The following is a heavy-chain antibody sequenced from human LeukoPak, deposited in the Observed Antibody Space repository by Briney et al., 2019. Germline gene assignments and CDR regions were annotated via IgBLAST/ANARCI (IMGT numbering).Heavy chain of an antibody. CDR1: GFTFSSYA. V-gene: IGHV3-23*01. J-gene: IGHJ4*02. CDR3: AKVRYQLLLEF. Sequence: GASLRLSCAASGFTFSSYAMSWVRQAPGKGLEWVSAISGSGGSTYYADSVKGRFTISRDNSKNTLYLQMNSLRAEDTAVYYCAKVRYQLLLEFWGQGTLVTVSS. D-gene: IGHD2-2*01. CDR2: ISGSGGST.